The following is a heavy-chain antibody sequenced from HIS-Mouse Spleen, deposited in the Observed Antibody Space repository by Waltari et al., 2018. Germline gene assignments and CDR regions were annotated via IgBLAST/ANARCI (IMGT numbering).Heavy chain of an antibody. CDR3: ARIPQYGNSWFDP. V-gene: IGHV1-2*02. CDR2: SNPNRGGT. CDR1: GYTFTGYY. J-gene: IGHJ5*02. Sequence: QVQLVQSGAEVKKPGASVKVSCKASGYTFTGYYLHWVRQAPGQGLEGMGGSNPNRGGTNDAQRFQGRVTMTREASISTAYMELSRLRSDDTAVYYCARIPQYGNSWFDPWGQGTLVTVSS. D-gene: IGHD1-1*01.